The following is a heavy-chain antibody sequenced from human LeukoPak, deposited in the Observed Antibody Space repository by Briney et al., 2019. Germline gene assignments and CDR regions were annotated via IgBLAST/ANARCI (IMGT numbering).Heavy chain of an antibody. Sequence: PGGSLRLSCAASGFTFSNAWMSWVRQAPGKGLEWVGRIKSKTDGGTPDYAAPVKGRFTISRDDSKNTLYLQMNSLKTEDTAVYYCTTDPNRDPYYYDSSYGYYYYYMDVWGKGTTVTVSS. V-gene: IGHV3-15*01. CDR2: IKSKTDGGTP. CDR3: TTDPNRDPYYYDSSYGYYYYYMDV. D-gene: IGHD3-22*01. CDR1: GFTFSNAW. J-gene: IGHJ6*03.